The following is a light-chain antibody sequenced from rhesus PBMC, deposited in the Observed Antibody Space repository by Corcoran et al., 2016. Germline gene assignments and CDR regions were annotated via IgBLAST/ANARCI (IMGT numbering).Light chain of an antibody. CDR2: EVS. CDR3: SSCAGSNTFI. J-gene: IGLJ1*01. Sequence: QAALTQPPSVSGSPGQSVTISCTGTSNDVGGYDYVSWYQQQPGTAPKLMIYEVSKRPSGVSDRFSGSKSDNTASLTISGLQAEDEGDYHCSSCAGSNTFIFGAGTRLTVL. CDR1: SNDVGGYDY. V-gene: IGLV2-32*02.